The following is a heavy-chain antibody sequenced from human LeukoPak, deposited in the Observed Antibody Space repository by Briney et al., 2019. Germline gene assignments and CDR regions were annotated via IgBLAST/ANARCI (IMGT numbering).Heavy chain of an antibody. J-gene: IGHJ4*02. D-gene: IGHD2-21*02. CDR1: GGSISSGSYY. Sequence: PSETLSLTCTVSGGSISSGSYYWGWIRQPPGKGLEWIGNIYYTGSTYYNPSLKSRVTISVDTSKNHFSLTLSSVTAADTAVYFCARDLLGSPYCASGCYSFDYWGQGTLATVSS. CDR3: ARDLLGSPYCASGCYSFDY. V-gene: IGHV4-39*02. CDR2: IYYTGST.